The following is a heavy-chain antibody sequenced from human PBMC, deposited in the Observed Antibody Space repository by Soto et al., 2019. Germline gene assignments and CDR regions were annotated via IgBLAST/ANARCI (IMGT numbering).Heavy chain of an antibody. D-gene: IGHD4-4*01. CDR3: ARSPSSRNSYYYYGMDV. CDR1: GYTFTSYD. V-gene: IGHV1-8*01. CDR2: MNPNSGNT. Sequence: GASVKVSCKVSGYTFTSYDINWVRQATGQGLEWMGWMNPNSGNTGYAQKFQGRVTMTRNTSISTAYMELSSLRSEDTAVYYCARSPSSRNSYYYYGMDVWGQGTTVTVSS. J-gene: IGHJ6*02.